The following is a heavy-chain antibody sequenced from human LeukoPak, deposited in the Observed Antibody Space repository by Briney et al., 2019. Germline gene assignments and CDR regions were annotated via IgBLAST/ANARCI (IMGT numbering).Heavy chain of an antibody. Sequence: ASVKVTCKASGYTFTNYDISWVRQPPGQGLEWVGWISAYNGNTNSAQKLQGRVTMTTDTSTSTAYMELRSLRSDDTAVYCCARKPSGGYGDYGQLDYWGQGTLVTVSS. CDR3: ARKPSGGYGDYGQLDY. D-gene: IGHD4-17*01. J-gene: IGHJ4*02. CDR1: GYTFTNYD. V-gene: IGHV1-18*01. CDR2: ISAYNGNT.